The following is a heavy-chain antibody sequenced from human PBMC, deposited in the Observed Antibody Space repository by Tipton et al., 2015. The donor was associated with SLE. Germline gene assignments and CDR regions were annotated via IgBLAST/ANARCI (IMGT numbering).Heavy chain of an antibody. CDR1: GGSISSHY. Sequence: TLSLTCTVSGGSISSHYWSWIQQPPGKGLEWIGYIYYRGSTNYNPPLQSRVTISVDTSKNQFSLKLSSVTAADTAVYYCARVSESGWYYFDYWGQGTLVTVSS. D-gene: IGHD6-19*01. V-gene: IGHV4-59*11. CDR3: ARVSESGWYYFDY. J-gene: IGHJ4*02. CDR2: IYYRGST.